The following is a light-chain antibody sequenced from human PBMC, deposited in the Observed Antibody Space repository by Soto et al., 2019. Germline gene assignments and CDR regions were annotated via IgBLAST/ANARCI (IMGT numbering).Light chain of an antibody. CDR3: CSLTSGSTRV. V-gene: IGLV2-14*01. CDR1: SSDVGGYDY. J-gene: IGLJ1*01. Sequence: QSALTQPASVSGSPGQSITISCTGTSSDVGGYDYVSWYQQHPDKAPKLIIYEVTDRPSGVSSRFSGSKSGNTASLTISGLQAEDEADYYCCSLTSGSTRVFGTGTKVTVL. CDR2: EVT.